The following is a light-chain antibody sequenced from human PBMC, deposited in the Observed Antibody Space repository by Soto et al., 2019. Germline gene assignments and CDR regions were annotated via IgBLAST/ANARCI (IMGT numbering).Light chain of an antibody. CDR3: CSYAGSSTYV. CDR1: SSNVGGYSF. CDR2: EVY. Sequence: QSVLTQPASVSGSPGQSITISCTGTSSNVGGYSFVSWYQQHPGKAPKVIIYEVYERPSGVSNRFSGSKSGSTASLTISGLQLEDEADYYCCSYAGSSTYVFGTGTKVTVL. V-gene: IGLV2-23*02. J-gene: IGLJ1*01.